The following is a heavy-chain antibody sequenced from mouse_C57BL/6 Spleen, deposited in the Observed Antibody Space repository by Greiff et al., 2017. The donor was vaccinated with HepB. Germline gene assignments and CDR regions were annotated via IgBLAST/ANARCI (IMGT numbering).Heavy chain of an antibody. J-gene: IGHJ4*01. V-gene: IGHV1-80*01. CDR3: ARKWLREAMDY. Sequence: VQLQESGAELVKPGASVKISCKASGYAFSSYWMNWVKQRPGKGLEWIGQIYPGDGDTNYNGKFKGKATLTADKSSSTAYMQLSSLTSEDSAVYFCARKWLREAMDYWGQGTSVTVSS. CDR2: IYPGDGDT. D-gene: IGHD2-2*01. CDR1: GYAFSSYW.